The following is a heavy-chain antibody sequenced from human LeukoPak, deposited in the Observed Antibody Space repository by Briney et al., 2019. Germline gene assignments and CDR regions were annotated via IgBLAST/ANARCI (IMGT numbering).Heavy chain of an antibody. Sequence: GWSLRLSCAASGFSFSSYYMSWVRQAPGKGLEWVALINPDGSERYYVDSVKGRFTISRDNARNSLYLQMDSLRDDDTAMYFCTRDLAAVPGPRMDVWGQGTTVTVSS. D-gene: IGHD6-19*01. CDR3: TRDLAAVPGPRMDV. CDR1: GFSFSSYY. V-gene: IGHV3-7*03. CDR2: INPDGSER. J-gene: IGHJ6*02.